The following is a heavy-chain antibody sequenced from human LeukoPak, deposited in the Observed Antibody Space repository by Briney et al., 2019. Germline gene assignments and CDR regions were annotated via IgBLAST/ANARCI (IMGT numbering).Heavy chain of an antibody. Sequence: PSETLSLTCSVSGGSMSNYYWTWIRQPPGKGLEWIGYIFSRGNTNYNPSLKSRVTISVDTSKSQFSLKLNSVTAADTAVYYCARVGDTSSYYYFLDFWDQGTLVTVSS. D-gene: IGHD3-22*01. J-gene: IGHJ4*02. V-gene: IGHV4-4*09. CDR1: GGSMSNYY. CDR3: ARVGDTSSYYYFLDF. CDR2: IFSRGNT.